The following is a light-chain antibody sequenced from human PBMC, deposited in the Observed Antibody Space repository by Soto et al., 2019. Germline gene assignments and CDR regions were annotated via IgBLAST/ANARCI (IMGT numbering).Light chain of an antibody. J-gene: IGKJ4*01. V-gene: IGKV3-11*01. CDR1: QSVSVY. CDR2: DAS. Sequence: ELVLTQSPATLCLSPGERATLPCRASQSVSVYLAWYQQKPGQAPRLLIYDASNRATGIPARFSGSGSGTDFTLTISSLEPEDFAVYYCQHRSNWPLTFGGGTKVDIK. CDR3: QHRSNWPLT.